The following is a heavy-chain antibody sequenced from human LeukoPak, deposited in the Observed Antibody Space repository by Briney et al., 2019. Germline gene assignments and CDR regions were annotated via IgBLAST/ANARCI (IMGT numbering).Heavy chain of an antibody. Sequence: SETLSLTCTVSGGSIRSYFWSWIRQPPGKGLEWIGYVYYSGSTNYNPSLKSRVTISVDTSKKQFSLKLSSVTTADTAVYYCARGQAALWFGELWGQGTLVTVSS. CDR3: ARGQAALWFGEL. V-gene: IGHV4-59*01. CDR2: VYYSGST. J-gene: IGHJ4*02. CDR1: GGSIRSYF. D-gene: IGHD3-10*01.